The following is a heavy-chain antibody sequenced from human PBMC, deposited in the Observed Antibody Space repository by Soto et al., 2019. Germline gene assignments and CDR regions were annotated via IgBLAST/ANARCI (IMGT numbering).Heavy chain of an antibody. CDR3: ARGFDGGNPVGFDY. V-gene: IGHV4-59*01. CDR1: GGSISSYY. D-gene: IGHD2-15*01. Sequence: SETLSLTCTVSGGSISSYYWSWIRQPPGKGLEWIGYIYYSGSTNYNPSLKSRVTIPVDTSKNQFSLKLSSVTAADTAVYYCARGFDGGNPVGFDYWGQGTLVTVSS. CDR2: IYYSGST. J-gene: IGHJ4*02.